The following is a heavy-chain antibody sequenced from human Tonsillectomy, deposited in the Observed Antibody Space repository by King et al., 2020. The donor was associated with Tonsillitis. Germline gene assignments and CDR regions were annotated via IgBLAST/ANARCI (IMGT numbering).Heavy chain of an antibody. CDR3: ARHFSGWLFDS. CDR2: IYYSGGT. D-gene: IGHD6-19*01. J-gene: IGHJ4*02. CDR1: GGSISSGDYY. V-gene: IGHV4-30-4*01. Sequence: VQLQESGPGLVKPSQTLSLTCTVSGGSISSGDYYWSWIRQPPGKGLEWIGYIYYSGGTYYNPSLKSRISISIDTSKNLFSLNLSSVTAADTAVYFCARHFSGWLFDSWGQGTLVTVSS.